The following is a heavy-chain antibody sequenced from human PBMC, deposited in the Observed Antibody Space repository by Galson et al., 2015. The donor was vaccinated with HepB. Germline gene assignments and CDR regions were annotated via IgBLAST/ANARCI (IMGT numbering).Heavy chain of an antibody. D-gene: IGHD3-10*01. V-gene: IGHV3-30*04. CDR1: GFTFSSYA. CDR3: ARDRAIPYYYGSGSPLDY. J-gene: IGHJ4*02. Sequence: SLRLSCAASGFTFSSYAMHWVRQAPGKGLEWVAVISYDGSNKYYADSVKGRFTISRDNSKNTLYLQMNSLRAEDTAVYYCARDRAIPYYYGSGSPLDYWGQGTLVTVSS. CDR2: ISYDGSNK.